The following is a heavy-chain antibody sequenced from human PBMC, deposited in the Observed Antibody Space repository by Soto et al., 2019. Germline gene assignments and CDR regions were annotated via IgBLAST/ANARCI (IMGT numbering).Heavy chain of an antibody. CDR3: ATGLRAAAADY. CDR1: GGSFSGYY. CDR2: INHSGST. V-gene: IGHV4-34*01. D-gene: IGHD6-13*01. Sequence: QVQLQQWGAGLLKPSETLSLTCAVYGGSFSGYYWSWIRQPPGKGLEWIGEINHSGSTNYNPSLKSRVTISGXTSKNQFSLKLSSVTAADTAVYYCATGLRAAAADYWGQGTLVTVSS. J-gene: IGHJ4*02.